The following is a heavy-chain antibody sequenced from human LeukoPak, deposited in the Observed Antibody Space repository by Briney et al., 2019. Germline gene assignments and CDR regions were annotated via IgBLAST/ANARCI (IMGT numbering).Heavy chain of an antibody. CDR1: GFTFSSYG. CDR3: ASIMVRGGTFDY. J-gene: IGHJ4*02. CDR2: ISYDGSNK. V-gene: IGHV3-30*03. Sequence: PGRSLRLSCAASGFTFSSYGMHWVRQAPGKGLEWVAVISYDGSNKYYADSVKGRFTISRDNSKNTLYLQMNSLRAEDTAVYYCASIMVRGGTFDYWGQGTLVTVSS. D-gene: IGHD3-10*01.